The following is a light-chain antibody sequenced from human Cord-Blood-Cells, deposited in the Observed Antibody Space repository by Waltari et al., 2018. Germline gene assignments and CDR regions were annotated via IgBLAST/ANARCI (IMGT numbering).Light chain of an antibody. J-gene: IGLJ2*01. CDR2: DVS. CDR1: SRDVVGYNY. Sequence: QPALTQPASVSGPPGRSITISGTGTSRDVVGYNYVSGYQQHPGKAPTLMIYDVSNRPSGVSNRFSGSKSGNTASLTISGLQAEDEADYYCSSYTSSSTLVVFGGGTKLTVL. CDR3: SSYTSSSTLVV. V-gene: IGLV2-14*01.